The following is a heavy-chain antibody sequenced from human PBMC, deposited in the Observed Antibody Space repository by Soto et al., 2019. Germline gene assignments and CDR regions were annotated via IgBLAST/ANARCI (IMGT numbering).Heavy chain of an antibody. CDR1: GYTFVNYY. Sequence: GASVKVSCKASGYTFVNYYMHWVRQAPGQGFEWMGRISPNSGGTNYAQKFQGRVSLTSDTSPRTAYMELSSLRSEDTAVYYCARQPPYIYNCYDFDLWGQGTQVTVSS. CDR2: ISPNSGGT. V-gene: IGHV1-2*02. D-gene: IGHD1-20*01. CDR3: ARQPPYIYNCYDFDL. J-gene: IGHJ4*02.